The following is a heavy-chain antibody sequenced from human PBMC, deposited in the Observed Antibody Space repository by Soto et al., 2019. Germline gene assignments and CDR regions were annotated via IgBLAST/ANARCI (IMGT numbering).Heavy chain of an antibody. CDR2: IDPSGGIT. V-gene: IGHV1-46*01. D-gene: IGHD2-15*01. CDR3: ARVVALCAYCSGGSLDY. Sequence: ASVKVSCKASGYSFTNFHIHWVRQAPGQGLEWMGMIDPSGGITRDAQRLQGRITMTRDASTSTVYMELRSLTSEDTAVYYCARVVALCAYCSGGSLDYWGQGTLVTVSS. J-gene: IGHJ4*02. CDR1: GYSFTNFH.